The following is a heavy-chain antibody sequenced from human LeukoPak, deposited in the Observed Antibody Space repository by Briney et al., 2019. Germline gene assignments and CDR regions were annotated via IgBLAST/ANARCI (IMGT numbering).Heavy chain of an antibody. CDR2: IYYSGST. D-gene: IGHD5-12*01. J-gene: IGHJ4*02. CDR3: ARDRSYSGYVN. CDR1: GGSISSGGYY. Sequence: SETLSLTCTVSGGSISSGGYYWSCIRQPPGKGLEWLGYIYYSGSTNYNPSLKSRVTISVDTSKNQFSLKLSSVTAADTAVYYCARDRSYSGYVNWGQGTLVTVSS. V-gene: IGHV4-61*08.